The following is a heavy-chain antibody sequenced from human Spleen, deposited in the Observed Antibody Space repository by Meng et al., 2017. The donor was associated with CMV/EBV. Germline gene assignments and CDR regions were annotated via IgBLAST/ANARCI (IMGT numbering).Heavy chain of an antibody. CDR3: ARGIVVVPAVHKWARTWFDP. CDR2: IKSRSYGGTK. D-gene: IGHD2-2*01. CDR1: GFTSGDYT. V-gene: IGHV3-49*04. J-gene: IGHJ5*02. Sequence: GGSLRLSCMASGFTSGDYTMSWVRQAPGKGLEWVGLIKSRSYGGTKEYAASVKGRFTISRDESKNSLHLQMNSLKTEDTAVYYCARGIVVVPAVHKWARTWFDPWGQGTLVTVSS.